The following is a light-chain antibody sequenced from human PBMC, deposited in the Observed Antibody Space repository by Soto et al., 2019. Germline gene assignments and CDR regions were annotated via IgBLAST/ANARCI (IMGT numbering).Light chain of an antibody. CDR1: QSVGNY. V-gene: IGKV3-11*01. CDR3: QQRSHWHMYT. CDR2: DAS. Sequence: EIVLTQSPATLSLSPGERATLSCRASQSVGNYLAWYQQKPGQAPRLLIFDASNRAAGLPARFSGSGSGTDFTLTISNLEPEDFAVYYCQQRSHWHMYTFGQGTKLEIK. J-gene: IGKJ2*01.